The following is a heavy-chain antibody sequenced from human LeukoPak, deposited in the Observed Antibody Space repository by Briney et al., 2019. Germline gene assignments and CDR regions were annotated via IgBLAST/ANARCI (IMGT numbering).Heavy chain of an antibody. CDR2: IIPIFGTA. D-gene: IGHD3-3*01. CDR1: GGTFSSYA. Sequence: ASVKVSCKASGGTFSSYAISWVRQAPGQGLEWMGGIIPIFGTANYAQKFQGRVTITADESTSTAYMELSSLRSADTAVYYCARVAYDFWSGHPYGYYGMDVWGQGTTVTVSS. J-gene: IGHJ6*02. CDR3: ARVAYDFWSGHPYGYYGMDV. V-gene: IGHV1-69*13.